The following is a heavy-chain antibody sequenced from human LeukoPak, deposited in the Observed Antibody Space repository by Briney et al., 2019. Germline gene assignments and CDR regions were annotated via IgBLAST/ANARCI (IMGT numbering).Heavy chain of an antibody. V-gene: IGHV4-34*01. D-gene: IGHD3-10*01. CDR3: ARVPPYGSGRGYFDY. CDR2: INHSGST. CDR1: GVSFSGYY. J-gene: IGHJ4*02. Sequence: PSETLSLPCAVYGVSFSGYYWSWIRQPPGKGLEWIGEINHSGSTNYNPSLKSRVTISVDTSKNQFSLKLSSVTAADTAVYYCARVPPYGSGRGYFDYWGQGTLVTVSS.